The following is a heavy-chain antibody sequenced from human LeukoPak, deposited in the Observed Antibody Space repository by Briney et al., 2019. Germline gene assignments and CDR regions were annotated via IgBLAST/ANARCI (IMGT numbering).Heavy chain of an antibody. J-gene: IGHJ6*02. V-gene: IGHV3-30-3*01. D-gene: IGHD2/OR15-2a*01. CDR1: GFTFSSYA. Sequence: PGGSLRLSCAASGFTFSSYAMHWVRQAPGKGLEWVAVISYDGSNKYYADSVKGRFTISRDNSKNTLYLQMSSLRGEDTAVYYCARPSTRSTSYYFYYYGMDVWGQGTTVTVSS. CDR2: ISYDGSNK. CDR3: ARPSTRSTSYYFYYYGMDV.